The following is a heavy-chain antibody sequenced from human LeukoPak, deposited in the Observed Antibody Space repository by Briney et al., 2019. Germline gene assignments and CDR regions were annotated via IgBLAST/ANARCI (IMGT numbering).Heavy chain of an antibody. Sequence: PGGSLRLSCAASGFSFSSYGMTWVRQAPGKGLEWVSTISGSGGSTYYADSVKGRFTISRDNSKNTLYLQMNSLRDEDTAVYYCAAPDYDFWSGYLAFDIWGQGTMVTVSS. D-gene: IGHD3-3*01. CDR3: AAPDYDFWSGYLAFDI. CDR1: GFSFSSYG. CDR2: ISGSGGST. J-gene: IGHJ3*02. V-gene: IGHV3-23*01.